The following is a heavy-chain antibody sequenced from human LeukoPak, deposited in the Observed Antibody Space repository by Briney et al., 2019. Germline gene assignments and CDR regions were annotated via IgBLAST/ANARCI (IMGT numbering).Heavy chain of an antibody. CDR1: GGSISSSNW. D-gene: IGHD6-13*01. CDR2: IYHSGST. J-gene: IGHJ4*02. CDR3: ARTRGDSSSWSDY. V-gene: IGHV4-4*02. Sequence: PSGTLSLTCAVSGGSISSSNWWSWVRQPPGKGLEWIGEIYHSGSTNYNPSLKSRVTISVDTSKNQFSLKLSSVTAADTAVYYCARTRGDSSSWSDYWGQGTLVTVSS.